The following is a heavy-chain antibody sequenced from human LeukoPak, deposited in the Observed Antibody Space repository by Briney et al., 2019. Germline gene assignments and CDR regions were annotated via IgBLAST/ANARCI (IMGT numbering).Heavy chain of an antibody. CDR3: TTDWGFGEFEYFKVDY. CDR2: KTDGGTT. V-gene: IGHV3-15*01. D-gene: IGHD3-10*01. J-gene: IGHJ4*02. Sequence: KTDGGTTDYAAPVKGRFTISRDDSKNTLYLQMNSLKTEDTAVYYCTTDWGFGEFEYFKVDYWGQGTLVTVSS.